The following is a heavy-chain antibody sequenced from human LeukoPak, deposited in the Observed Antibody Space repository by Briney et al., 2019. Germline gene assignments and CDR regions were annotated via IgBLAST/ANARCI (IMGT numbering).Heavy chain of an antibody. Sequence: GGSLRLSCAASGFTFSSYWMNWARQAPGKGLEWVASINHNGHVNYYVDSVKGRFTISRDNAKNSLYLQMSNLRAEDTAVYFCARGGGLDVWGQGATVTVSS. D-gene: IGHD3-16*01. CDR3: ARGGGLDV. J-gene: IGHJ6*02. V-gene: IGHV3-7*03. CDR2: INHNGHVN. CDR1: GFTFSSYW.